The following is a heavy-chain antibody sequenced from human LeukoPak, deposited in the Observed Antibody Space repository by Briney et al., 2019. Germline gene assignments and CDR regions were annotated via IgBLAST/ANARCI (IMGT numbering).Heavy chain of an antibody. CDR3: VRDFNWAFDS. CDR2: IRPSGSDM. Sequence: GGSLRLSCAASGFTFSGFSLNWVRQAPGKGLEWISNIRPSGSDMYYAASVKGRFTISRDSATNSLCLHMNNLKVDDSAVYFCVRDFNWAFDSWGQGTLVTVSS. V-gene: IGHV3-48*01. D-gene: IGHD7-27*01. CDR1: GFTFSGFS. J-gene: IGHJ4*02.